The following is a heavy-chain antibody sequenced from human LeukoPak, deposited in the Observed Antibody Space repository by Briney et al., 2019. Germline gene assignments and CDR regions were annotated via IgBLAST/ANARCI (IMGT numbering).Heavy chain of an antibody. D-gene: IGHD2-2*02. V-gene: IGHV4-39*01. J-gene: IGHJ4*02. CDR1: GGSISSSSYY. Sequence: SETLSLTCTVSGGSISSSSYYWGWIRQPPGKGLEWIGSIYYSGSTYYNPSLKSRVTISVDTSKNQFSLKLSSVTAADTAVYYCARRPYCSSTSCYNRYFDYWGQGTLVTVSS. CDR2: IYYSGST. CDR3: ARRPYCSSTSCYNRYFDY.